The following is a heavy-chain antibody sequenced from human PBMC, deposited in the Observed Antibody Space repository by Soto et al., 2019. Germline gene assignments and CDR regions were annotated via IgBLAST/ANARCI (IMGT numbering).Heavy chain of an antibody. Sequence: ASVKVSCKASGYTFTSYGISWVRQAPGQGLEWMGWISAYNGNTNYAQKLQGRVTMTTDTSTSTAYMELRSLRSDDTAVYYCAGSYYYDSSGYYYSWFDPWGQRTLVTVSS. CDR3: AGSYYYDSSGYYYSWFDP. V-gene: IGHV1-18*01. J-gene: IGHJ5*02. D-gene: IGHD3-22*01. CDR1: GYTFTSYG. CDR2: ISAYNGNT.